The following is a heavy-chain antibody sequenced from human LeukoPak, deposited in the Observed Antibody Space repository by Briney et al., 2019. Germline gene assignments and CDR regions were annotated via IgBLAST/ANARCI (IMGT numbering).Heavy chain of an antibody. J-gene: IGHJ4*02. V-gene: IGHV4-39*02. CDR1: GGSISSTTYY. CDR3: ARGMAVPAAYY. D-gene: IGHD2-2*01. Sequence: SETVSLTCTVSGGSISSTTYYWGWIRQPPGKGLEWIGSLYYGGNTYYNPSLKSRVTISVDTSKNHFSLELSSVTAADTAVYYCARGMAVPAAYYWGQGTRVTLSS. CDR2: LYYGGNT.